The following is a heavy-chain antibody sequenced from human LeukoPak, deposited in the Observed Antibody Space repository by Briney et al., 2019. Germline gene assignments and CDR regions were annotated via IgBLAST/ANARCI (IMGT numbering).Heavy chain of an antibody. D-gene: IGHD3-10*01. CDR3: AKLWFGESAHFDY. J-gene: IGHJ4*02. V-gene: IGHV3-23*01. Sequence: GGSLRLSCAASGFTFSSYAMSWVRQAPGKGLEWVSAISGSGGSTYYADSVKGRFTMSRDNSKNTLHLQMNSLRAADTAVYYCAKLWFGESAHFDYWGQGTLVTLSA. CDR2: ISGSGGST. CDR1: GFTFSSYA.